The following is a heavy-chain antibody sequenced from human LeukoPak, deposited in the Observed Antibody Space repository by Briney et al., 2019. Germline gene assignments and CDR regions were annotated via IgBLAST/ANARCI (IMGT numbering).Heavy chain of an antibody. CDR3: GRGGAARPDY. D-gene: IGHD6-6*01. CDR2: ISSNTRAI. CDR1: GFTFSNYG. J-gene: IGHJ4*02. Sequence: GGSLRLSCAAAGFTFSNYGMNCVRPAPGKGLEGGSYISSNTRAIDYADSVKGRFTIARDNAKNSLYLQKNSLRAEDTAVYYCGRGGAARPDYWGQGTLVTVSS. V-gene: IGHV3-48*01.